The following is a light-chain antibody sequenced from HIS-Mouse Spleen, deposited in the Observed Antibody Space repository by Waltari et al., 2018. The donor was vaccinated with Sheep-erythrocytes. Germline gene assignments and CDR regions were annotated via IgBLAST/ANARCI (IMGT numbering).Light chain of an antibody. CDR3: QQSYSTPYT. CDR1: QSISSY. CDR2: AAS. Sequence: DIQMTQSPSSLSASVGDRVTITCRASQSISSYLNWYQQKPGKAPKLLIYAASSLQSGVPSRFSGSGSWTDFTLTISSLQPEDFATYYCQQSYSTPYTFGPGTKLEIK. J-gene: IGKJ2*01. V-gene: IGKV1-39*01.